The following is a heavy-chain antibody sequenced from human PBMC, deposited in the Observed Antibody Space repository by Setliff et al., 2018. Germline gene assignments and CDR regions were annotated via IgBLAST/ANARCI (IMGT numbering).Heavy chain of an antibody. V-gene: IGHV4-39*02. D-gene: IGHD5-12*01. CDR2: IYYTGSA. Sequence: SETLSLTCTVSGASIRSSSYYWGWIRQPPGKGLEWIGSIYYTGSAGYNPSLKSRVTLSVDMSKNQFFLNLDSVTAADTALYYCARESRFGYSGYDCAFDYWGQGMLVTVSS. CDR1: GASIRSSSYY. CDR3: ARESRFGYSGYDCAFDY. J-gene: IGHJ4*02.